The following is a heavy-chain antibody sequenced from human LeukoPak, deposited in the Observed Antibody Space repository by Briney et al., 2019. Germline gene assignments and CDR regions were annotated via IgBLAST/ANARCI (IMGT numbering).Heavy chain of an antibody. CDR3: TRDTYYYDSSIPGY. V-gene: IGHV3-15*01. CDR1: GFTFSNAW. J-gene: IGHJ4*02. Sequence: GGSLRLSCAVSGFTFSNAWMSWVRQAPGKGLEWVGRIKDGGTTDYGAPVKGRFTISRDDSKSIAYLQMNSLKTEDTAVYYCTRDTYYYDSSIPGYWGQGTLVTVSS. D-gene: IGHD3-22*01. CDR2: IKDGGTT.